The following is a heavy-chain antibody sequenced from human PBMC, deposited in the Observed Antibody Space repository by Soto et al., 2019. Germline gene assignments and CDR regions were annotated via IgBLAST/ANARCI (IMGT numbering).Heavy chain of an antibody. Sequence: GGSLRLSCAASGFTFSSYAMHWVRQAPGKGLEWVAVISYDGSNKYYADSVKGRFTISRDNSKNTLYLQMNSLRAEDTAVYYCARGFQAAAGRRQNWFDPWGQGTLVTVSS. J-gene: IGHJ5*02. CDR3: ARGFQAAAGRRQNWFDP. CDR2: ISYDGSNK. D-gene: IGHD6-13*01. V-gene: IGHV3-30-3*01. CDR1: GFTFSSYA.